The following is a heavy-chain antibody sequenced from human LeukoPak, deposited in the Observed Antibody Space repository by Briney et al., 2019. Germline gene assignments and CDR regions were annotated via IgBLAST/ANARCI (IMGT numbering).Heavy chain of an antibody. V-gene: IGHV1-69*02. D-gene: IGHD3-10*01. Sequence: SVKVSCKASGGTFSSYTISWVRQAPGQGLEWMGRIIPILGIANYAQKFQGRVTITADKSTSTAYMELSSLRSEDTAVYYCASGITMVRGVPPPFQHWGQGTLVTVSS. CDR2: IIPILGIA. J-gene: IGHJ1*01. CDR3: ASGITMVRGVPPPFQH. CDR1: GGTFSSYT.